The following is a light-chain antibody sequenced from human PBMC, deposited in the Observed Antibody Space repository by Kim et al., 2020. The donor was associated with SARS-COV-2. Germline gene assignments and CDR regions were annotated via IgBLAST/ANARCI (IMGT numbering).Light chain of an antibody. CDR3: LQHRTYPIT. CDR1: QDIGND. J-gene: IGKJ5*01. V-gene: IGKV1-17*01. CDR2: GAS. Sequence: ASVGDRVTITCRASQDIGNDLGWYQQSPGSAPKRLIYGASNLQSGVPSRFSGSASETEFPLTINSLQPEDFATYFCLQHRTYPITFGQGTRLEIK.